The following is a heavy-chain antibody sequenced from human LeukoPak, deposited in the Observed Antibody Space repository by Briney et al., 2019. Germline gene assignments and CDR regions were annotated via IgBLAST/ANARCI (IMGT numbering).Heavy chain of an antibody. J-gene: IGHJ4*02. CDR1: GFTFSSYA. D-gene: IGHD1/OR15-1a*01. V-gene: IGHV3-64D*06. CDR2: INSDDDST. CDR3: VKDRGGITRDFDF. Sequence: GGSLRLSCSASGFTFSSYAMHWVRQAPGKGLEYVSGINSDDDSTSYADSLKDRFTIFRDNSKNTLYLQMSSLKTEDTAVYYCVKDRGGITRDFDFWGQGTLVTVSS.